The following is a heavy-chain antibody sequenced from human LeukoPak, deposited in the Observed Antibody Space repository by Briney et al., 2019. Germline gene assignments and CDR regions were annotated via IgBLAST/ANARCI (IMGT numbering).Heavy chain of an antibody. D-gene: IGHD6-6*01. CDR2: IYYSGST. V-gene: IGHV4-59*08. J-gene: IGHJ5*02. Sequence: KPSETLSLTCTVSGGSISSYYWSCIRQPPGKGLEWIGYIYYSGSTSYNPSLKSRVTISVDTSKNQFSLKLSSVTAADTAVYYCAKFVQEDWFDPWGQGTLVTVSS. CDR1: GGSISSYY. CDR3: AKFVQEDWFDP.